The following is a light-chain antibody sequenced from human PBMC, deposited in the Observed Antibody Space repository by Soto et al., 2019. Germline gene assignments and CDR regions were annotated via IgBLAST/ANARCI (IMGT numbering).Light chain of an antibody. CDR3: QQRRTSTPT. CDR1: RSVSSNF. V-gene: IGKV3-20*01. Sequence: EITLMQSQGTRSLSPGGIATLSRGGSRSVSSNFLAGYQQKPGPAPRLVLYGASSRATGIPDRFRGRGSETEYTLTISSLMYEDVAVHYGQQRRTSTPTFGGGTKVDIK. CDR2: GAS. J-gene: IGKJ4*01.